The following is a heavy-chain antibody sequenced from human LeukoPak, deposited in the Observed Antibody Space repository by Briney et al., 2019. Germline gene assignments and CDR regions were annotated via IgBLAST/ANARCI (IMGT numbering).Heavy chain of an antibody. J-gene: IGHJ6*03. CDR3: ARDGGGYDSTYYYMDV. Sequence: ASVKVSCKASGYTFTSYYMHWVRQAPGQGLEWMGIINPSGGSTSYAQKFQGRVTMTRDMSTSTVYMELSSLRSEDTAVYYCARDGGGYDSTYYYMDVWGKGTTVTVSS. CDR1: GYTFTSYY. D-gene: IGHD5-12*01. CDR2: INPSGGST. V-gene: IGHV1-46*01.